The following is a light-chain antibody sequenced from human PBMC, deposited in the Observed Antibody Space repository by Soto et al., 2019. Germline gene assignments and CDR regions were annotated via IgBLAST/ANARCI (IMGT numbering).Light chain of an antibody. Sequence: EVVFTQSPGTLSLSPGARATLSCRASQFVSSTYLAWYQQRPGQAPRLLIYGASSRATGIPDRFSGGGSETDFTLTISRXESEDSAVYHCQQYGISPFTFGGGTKVDIK. CDR1: QFVSSTY. J-gene: IGKJ4*01. CDR3: QQYGISPFT. CDR2: GAS. V-gene: IGKV3-20*01.